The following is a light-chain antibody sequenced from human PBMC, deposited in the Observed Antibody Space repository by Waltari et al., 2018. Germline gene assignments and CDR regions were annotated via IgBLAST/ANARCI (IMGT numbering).Light chain of an antibody. Sequence: QSALTQPASVSGSPGQSITISRTGSSSDVGRYNYVSWYQSVPDRAPKPRIYDVTHRPSVFSNRFSGSKSAHTASLTISGLQPEDEADYYCASYIPGSTLVFGGGTKLTGL. CDR2: DVT. CDR1: SSDVGRYNY. V-gene: IGLV2-14*01. J-gene: IGLJ3*02. CDR3: ASYIPGSTLV.